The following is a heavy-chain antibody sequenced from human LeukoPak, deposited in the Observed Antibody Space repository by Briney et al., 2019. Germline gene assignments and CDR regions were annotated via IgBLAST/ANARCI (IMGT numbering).Heavy chain of an antibody. D-gene: IGHD5-18*01. CDR2: IIPILGIA. Sequence: SVKVSCKASGGTFSSYAISWVRQAPGQGLEWMGRIIPILGIANYAQKFQGRVTITADKSTSTAYMELSSLRSEDTAVYYCASRGYSYGYYNPDMDVWGQGTTVTVSS. CDR3: ASRGYSYGYYNPDMDV. CDR1: GGTFSSYA. J-gene: IGHJ6*02. V-gene: IGHV1-69*04.